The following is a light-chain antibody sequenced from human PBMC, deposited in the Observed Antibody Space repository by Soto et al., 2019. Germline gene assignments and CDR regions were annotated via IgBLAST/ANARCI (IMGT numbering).Light chain of an antibody. CDR3: SPYTTTSALGVV. Sequence: QSVLTQPASVSGSPGQSITISCAGTSSDVGSYDYVCWYQQHPGKAPKLMIYGVTNRPSGVSSRFSGSKSGNTASLTISGLQAEDEADYYCSPYTTTSALGVVFGGGTKLTVL. J-gene: IGLJ2*01. V-gene: IGLV2-14*01. CDR2: GVT. CDR1: SSDVGSYDY.